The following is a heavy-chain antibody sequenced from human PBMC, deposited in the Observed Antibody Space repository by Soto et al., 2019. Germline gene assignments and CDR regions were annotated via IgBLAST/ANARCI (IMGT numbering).Heavy chain of an antibody. CDR1: GFTFSSYA. V-gene: IGHV3-23*01. D-gene: IGHD6-13*01. CDR3: AKGGGSSWLVDY. CDR2: ISGSGGST. J-gene: IGHJ4*02. Sequence: EVQLLESGGGLVQPGGSLRLSCAASGFTFSSYAMSWVRQAPGKGLEWVSAISGSGGSTYYADSVKGRFTISRDNSKNTLYRQMNSLRAEDTAVYYCAKGGGSSWLVDYWGQGTLVTVSS.